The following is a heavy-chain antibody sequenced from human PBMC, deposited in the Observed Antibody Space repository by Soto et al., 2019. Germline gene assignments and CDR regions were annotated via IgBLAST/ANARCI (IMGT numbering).Heavy chain of an antibody. Sequence: GGFLRLSCAASGFTFSSYWMSWVRQAPGKGLEWVANIKQDGSEKYYVDSVKGRFTISRDNAKNSLYLQMNSLRAEDTAVYYCARDIGSSGWSIFDYWGQGTLVTVSS. CDR1: GFTFSSYW. V-gene: IGHV3-7*03. D-gene: IGHD6-19*01. CDR2: IKQDGSEK. J-gene: IGHJ4*02. CDR3: ARDIGSSGWSIFDY.